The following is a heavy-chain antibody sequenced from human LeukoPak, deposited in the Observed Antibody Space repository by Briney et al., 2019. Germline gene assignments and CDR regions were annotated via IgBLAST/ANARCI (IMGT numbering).Heavy chain of an antibody. CDR1: GYTFTAAYN. J-gene: IGHJ4*02. D-gene: IGHD5-12*01. V-gene: IGHV1-2*02. Sequence: ASLKVSCKASGYTFTAAYNIHWLRQAPGQGPEFMGWINPSSGDTRCAQKFQGRVTVTRDTVISTAYMELSSLTSDDTAVYYCARGSRGTYDYWGQGTLVTVSS. CDR3: ARGSRGTYDY. CDR2: INPSSGDT.